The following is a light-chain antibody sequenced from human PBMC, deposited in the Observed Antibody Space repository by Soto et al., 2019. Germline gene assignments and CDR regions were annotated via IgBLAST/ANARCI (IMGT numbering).Light chain of an antibody. Sequence: QSALTQPASVSGSPGQSITISCTGTSSDVGNYNLVSWFQQHPGKAPKLLIYEGSNRTSGLSNRFSGSKSGNTASLTISGLQAEDEADYYCCSYAGSSPYVFGTGTKVTVL. CDR1: SSDVGNYNL. J-gene: IGLJ1*01. V-gene: IGLV2-23*01. CDR3: CSYAGSSPYV. CDR2: EGS.